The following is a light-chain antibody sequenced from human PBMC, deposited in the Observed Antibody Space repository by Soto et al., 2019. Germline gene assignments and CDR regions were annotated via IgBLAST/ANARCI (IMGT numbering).Light chain of an antibody. CDR3: SSYTRSSTYA. J-gene: IGLJ1*01. CDR1: SSDVGGYNY. CDR2: EVS. Sequence: QSALTQPPSVSGSPGQSVTISCTGTSSDVGGYNYVSWYQHHPGQAPNVIIYEVSNRPSGVSNRFSGSNSGNTASLTISGLQVDDEADYYCSSYTRSSTYAFGTGTKLTVL. V-gene: IGLV2-14*01.